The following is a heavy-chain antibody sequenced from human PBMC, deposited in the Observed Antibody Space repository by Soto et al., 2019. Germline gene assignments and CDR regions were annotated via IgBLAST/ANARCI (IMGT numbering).Heavy chain of an antibody. J-gene: IGHJ3*02. CDR1: GGTFSSYA. D-gene: IGHD4-17*01. CDR3: ARRTVIPSSRYAFDI. V-gene: IGHV1-69*13. CDR2: IIPIFGTA. Sequence: ASVKVSCKASGGTFSSYAISWVRQAPGQGLEWMGGIIPIFGTANYAQKFQGRVTITADESTSTAYMELSSLRSEDTAVYYCARRTVIPSSRYAFDIWGQGTMVTVSS.